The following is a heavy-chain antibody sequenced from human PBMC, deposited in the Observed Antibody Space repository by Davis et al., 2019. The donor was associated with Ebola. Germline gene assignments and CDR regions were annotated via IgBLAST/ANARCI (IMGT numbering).Heavy chain of an antibody. V-gene: IGHV3-30-3*01. CDR2: ISYDGSNK. D-gene: IGHD3-22*01. CDR1: GFTFSSYA. J-gene: IGHJ4*02. CDR3: ARNYYDSSGYYYQFDY. Sequence: PGGFLRLSCVASGFTFSSYAMHWVRQAPGKGLEWVAVISYDGSNKYYADSVKGRFTISRDNSKNTLYLQMNSLRAEDTAVYYCARNYYDSSGYYYQFDYWGQGTLVTVSS.